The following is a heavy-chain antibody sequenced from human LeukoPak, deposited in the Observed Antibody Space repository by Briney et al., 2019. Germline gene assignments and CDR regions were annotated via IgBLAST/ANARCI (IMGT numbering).Heavy chain of an antibody. CDR1: GASISGGTYY. CDR3: ARRGGSGRVFDY. Sequence: SETLSLTCSVSGASISGGTYYWRWIRQPPGKGLEWIGSIYYTGSTYDNPSLKSRVTISVDTSKNQFSLKLSSVTAADTAVYYCARRGGSGRVFDYWGQGTLVTVSS. J-gene: IGHJ4*02. CDR2: IYYTGST. D-gene: IGHD1-26*01. V-gene: IGHV4-39*01.